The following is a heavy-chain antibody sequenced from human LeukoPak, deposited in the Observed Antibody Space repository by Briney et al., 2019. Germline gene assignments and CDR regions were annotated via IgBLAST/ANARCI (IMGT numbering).Heavy chain of an antibody. Sequence: PGWALRLSCAASGVSSRDYFMGWVGQAPGKGLKGLSFISTDSVFTNYAEPVKGRFTVSRDNAKTSLYLQLNSLRAEDTAVYYCARESHGTGDQWGQGTLVTVSS. CDR1: GVSSRDYF. D-gene: IGHD3-10*01. V-gene: IGHV3-11*05. CDR2: ISTDSVFT. CDR3: ARESHGTGDQ. J-gene: IGHJ4*02.